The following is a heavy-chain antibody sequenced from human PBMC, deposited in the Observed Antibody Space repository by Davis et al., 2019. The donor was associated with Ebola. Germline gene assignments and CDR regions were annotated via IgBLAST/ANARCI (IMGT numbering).Heavy chain of an antibody. CDR2: ISSGGSTL. V-gene: IGHV3-48*03. Sequence: PGGSLRLSCGASGFIFSNFEMNWVRQAPGKGLEWVAYISSGGSTLYYADSVKGRFTISRDNAKNSLSLQMNSLRAEDTAVYYCARGGTGGGDCYGYWGQGTLVTVSS. D-gene: IGHD2-21*02. CDR3: ARGGTGGGDCYGY. J-gene: IGHJ4*02. CDR1: GFIFSNFE.